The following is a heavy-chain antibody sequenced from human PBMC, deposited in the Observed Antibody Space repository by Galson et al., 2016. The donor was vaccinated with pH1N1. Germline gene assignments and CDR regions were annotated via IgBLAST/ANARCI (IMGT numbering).Heavy chain of an antibody. D-gene: IGHD6-19*01. Sequence: SLRLSCAASGFTFSSFAMYWVRQAPGKGLEWVAVISYEGSNKFYAASVQGRFTISRDNSKNTLYWQMNSLSGEDAAIYYCARVGRQWLAGDYYYMDVWGKGTTVAVSS. CDR3: ARVGRQWLAGDYYYMDV. V-gene: IGHV3-30*04. CDR1: GFTFSSFA. J-gene: IGHJ6*03. CDR2: ISYEGSNK.